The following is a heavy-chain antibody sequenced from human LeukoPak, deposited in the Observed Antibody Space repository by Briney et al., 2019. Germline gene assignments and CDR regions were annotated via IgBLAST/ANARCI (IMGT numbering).Heavy chain of an antibody. CDR1: GGSIRTYY. CDR3: AREGSMTARPFVSIDY. CDR2: IHTSGST. J-gene: IGHJ4*02. D-gene: IGHD6-6*01. V-gene: IGHV4-4*07. Sequence: SETLPLTCTVSGGSIRTYYWSWIRQPAGKGLEWIGRIHTSGSTDYNPSLESRVSMSVDTSKNHFSLKLRSVTAADTAVYYCAREGSMTARPFVSIDYWGQGTLVTVSS.